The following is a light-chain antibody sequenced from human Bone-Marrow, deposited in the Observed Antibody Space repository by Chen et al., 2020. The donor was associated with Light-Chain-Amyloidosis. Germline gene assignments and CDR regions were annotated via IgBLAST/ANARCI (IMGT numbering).Light chain of an antibody. J-gene: IGLJ3*02. CDR2: VVS. CDR3: SSYTSNNTWV. V-gene: IGLV2-14*01. Sequence: SALTQPAFVAGSPGPGITLSCTGTSSDVGNYDYVSWYQQHPGNAPKVIIYVVSYRPSGVSNRFSGSKSGNTASLTISGLQAEDEAHYYCSSYTSNNTWVFGGGTKLTVL. CDR1: SSDVGNYDY.